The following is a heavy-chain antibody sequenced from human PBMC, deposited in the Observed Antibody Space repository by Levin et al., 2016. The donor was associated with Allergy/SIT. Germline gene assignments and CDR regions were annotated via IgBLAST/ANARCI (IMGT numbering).Heavy chain of an antibody. D-gene: IGHD2-21*01. Sequence: SETLSLTCTVSGGSISSGGYYWSWIRQHPGKGLEWIGYIYYSGSTYYNPSLKSRVTISVDTSKNQFSLKLSSVTAADTAVYYCARGPYHGRAFDIWGQGTMVTVSS. V-gene: IGHV4-31*03. CDR2: IYYSGST. CDR1: GGSISSGGYY. CDR3: ARGPYHGRAFDI. J-gene: IGHJ3*02.